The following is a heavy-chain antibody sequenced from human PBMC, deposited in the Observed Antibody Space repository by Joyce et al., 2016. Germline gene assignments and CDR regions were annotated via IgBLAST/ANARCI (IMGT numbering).Heavy chain of an antibody. CDR3: ARQEYDFWTGADPLDI. V-gene: IGHV1-18*04. CDR2: VSGYNGHK. J-gene: IGHJ3*02. D-gene: IGHD3-3*01. Sequence: QGHLVQSGGEVKRPGASVRVSCKASGYSFVSYGISWVRQAPGQGLEWMGWVSGYNGHKKYREKFKGSRALTTDASSSTAYMELRSLRSDDTAVYFCARQEYDFWTGADPLDIWGQGTVVTVSS. CDR1: GYSFVSYG.